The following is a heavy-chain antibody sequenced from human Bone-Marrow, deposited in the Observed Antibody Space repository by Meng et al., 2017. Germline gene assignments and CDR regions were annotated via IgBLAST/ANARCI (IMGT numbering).Heavy chain of an antibody. CDR2: IYSGGST. CDR1: GFSVSSNY. CDR3: ARGRSGYFDY. D-gene: IGHD3-3*01. J-gene: IGHJ4*02. V-gene: IGHV3-53*02. Sequence: ELQLWETGGGLIQPGGSLRLSCEASGFSVSSNYMSWVRQAPGKGLEWISVIYSGGSTYYADSVKGRFTISRDNSKNTLYLQMNSLRAEDTAVYYCARGRSGYFDYWGQGTLVTVSS.